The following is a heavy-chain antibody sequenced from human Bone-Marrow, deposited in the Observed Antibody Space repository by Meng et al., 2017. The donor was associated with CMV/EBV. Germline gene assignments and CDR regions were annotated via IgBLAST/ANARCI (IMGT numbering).Heavy chain of an antibody. D-gene: IGHD3-3*01. V-gene: IGHV3-30*04. Sequence: GVSVGSEARKWVREGPGKGLEWMAIISYDGSNKYYADSVKGQFTISRDNSKNTLYLQMNSLRAEDTAVYYCARGGDYDFWSGYLDYWGQGTLVTVSS. J-gene: IGHJ4*02. CDR2: ISYDGSNK. CDR3: ARGGDYDFWSGYLDY. CDR1: GVSVGSEA.